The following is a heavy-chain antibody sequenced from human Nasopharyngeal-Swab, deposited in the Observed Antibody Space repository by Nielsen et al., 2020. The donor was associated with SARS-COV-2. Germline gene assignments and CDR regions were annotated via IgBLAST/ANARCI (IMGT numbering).Heavy chain of an antibody. D-gene: IGHD6-6*01. CDR1: GFTFSSYG. CDR3: AKEGSTEQLARPGDAFDI. Sequence: GESLKISCAASGFTFSSYGMHWVRQAPGKGLEWVAVISYDGSNKYYADSVKGRFTISRDNSKNTLYLQMNSLRAEDTAVYYCAKEGSTEQLARPGDAFDIWGQGTMVTVSS. CDR2: ISYDGSNK. V-gene: IGHV3-30*18. J-gene: IGHJ3*02.